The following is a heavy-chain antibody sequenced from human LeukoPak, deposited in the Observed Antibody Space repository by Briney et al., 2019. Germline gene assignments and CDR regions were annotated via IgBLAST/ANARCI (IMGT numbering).Heavy chain of an antibody. CDR3: ARRDYGGNFPFDY. CDR2: IYYSGST. J-gene: IGHJ4*02. CDR1: GGSISSSSYY. D-gene: IGHD4-23*01. V-gene: IGHV4-39*01. Sequence: SETLSLTCTVSGGSISSSSYYWGWIRRPPGKGLEWIGSIYYSGSTYYNPSLKSRVTISVDTSKNQFSLKLSSVTAADTAVYYCARRDYGGNFPFDYWGQGTLVTVSS.